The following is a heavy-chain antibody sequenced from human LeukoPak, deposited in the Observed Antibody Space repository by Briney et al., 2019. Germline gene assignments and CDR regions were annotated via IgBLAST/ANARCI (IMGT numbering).Heavy chain of an antibody. CDR1: GFTFSNYA. Sequence: GGSLRLSCAASGFTFSNYAMSWVRQAPGKGLEWVSGISGSGTSTYYADSVKGRFTISRDNSKNTLYLQMNSLRAEDTAVYYCARNSGYDFGNWFDPWGQGTLVTVSS. D-gene: IGHD5-12*01. V-gene: IGHV3-23*01. CDR2: ISGSGTST. J-gene: IGHJ5*02. CDR3: ARNSGYDFGNWFDP.